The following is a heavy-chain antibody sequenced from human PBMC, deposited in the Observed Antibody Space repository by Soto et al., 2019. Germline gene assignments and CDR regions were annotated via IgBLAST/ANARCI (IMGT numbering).Heavy chain of an antibody. CDR2: IYYSGST. CDR1: GGSISSGDYY. D-gene: IGHD5-18*01. J-gene: IGHJ6*02. Sequence: LSLTCTVSGGSISSGDYYWSWIRQPPGKGLEWIGYIYYSGSTYYNPSLKSRVTISVDTSKNQFSLKLSSVTAADTAVYYCARMSGYSYGINYYYYFGMDVWGQGTTVTVSS. CDR3: ARMSGYSYGINYYYYFGMDV. V-gene: IGHV4-30-4*01.